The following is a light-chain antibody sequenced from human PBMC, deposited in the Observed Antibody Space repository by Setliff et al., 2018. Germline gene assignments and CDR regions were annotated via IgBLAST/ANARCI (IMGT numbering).Light chain of an antibody. Sequence: NFMLTQPHSVSESPGKTVTISRTRSSGSIASNYVQWYQQRPGSSPTTVIYEDNQRPSGVPDRFSGSIDSSSNSASLTISGLKTEDEADYYCQSYDSSNRVFGGGTKVTVL. CDR3: QSYDSSNRV. J-gene: IGLJ2*01. CDR1: SGSIASNY. V-gene: IGLV6-57*01. CDR2: EDN.